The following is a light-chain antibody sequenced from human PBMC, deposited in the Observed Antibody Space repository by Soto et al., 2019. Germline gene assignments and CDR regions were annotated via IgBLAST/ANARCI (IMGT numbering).Light chain of an antibody. CDR1: QGINIF. CDR2: AAS. CDR3: PQRNRYPRT. V-gene: IGKV1-9*01. J-gene: IGKJ2*02. Sequence: DIQLTHSPSFLSASVGDRVTITCRASQGINIFLAWFQQKPGKAPNLLISAASTLQSGVPSRFSGSGSETEFTLTITSLQPEDSATYYCPQRNRYPRTSGQGTKVDIX.